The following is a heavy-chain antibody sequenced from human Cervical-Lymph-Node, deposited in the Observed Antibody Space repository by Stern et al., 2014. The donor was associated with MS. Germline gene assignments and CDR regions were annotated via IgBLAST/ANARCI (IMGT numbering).Heavy chain of an antibody. J-gene: IGHJ6*02. V-gene: IGHV4-59*01. CDR3: ARLGFLDVFSIYYYVMDV. Sequence: QLQLQESGPGLVKPSETLSLTCSVSGGSIRSNYWSWIRQPPGKGLEWIGYIHDSGSTNYNPSLKSRVTISLDTSNNQFSLRLSAVTAADTAVYYCARLGFLDVFSIYYYVMDVWGQGTTVTVSS. D-gene: IGHD7-27*01. CDR2: IHDSGST. CDR1: GGSIRSNY.